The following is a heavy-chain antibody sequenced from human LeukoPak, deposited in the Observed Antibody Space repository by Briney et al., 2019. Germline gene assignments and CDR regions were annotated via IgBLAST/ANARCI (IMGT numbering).Heavy chain of an antibody. Sequence: GGSLRLSCAASGFTFSDYYMTWIRQAPGKGLEWVSYISGGSTTIDYADSVKGRCTISRDNAKNSLSLQMNSLTAEDTAVYYCARVVAYFDSDGYIDAFDLWGLGTVVTISS. V-gene: IGHV3-11*01. J-gene: IGHJ3*01. CDR3: ARVVAYFDSDGYIDAFDL. CDR1: GFTFSDYY. D-gene: IGHD3-22*01. CDR2: ISGGSTTI.